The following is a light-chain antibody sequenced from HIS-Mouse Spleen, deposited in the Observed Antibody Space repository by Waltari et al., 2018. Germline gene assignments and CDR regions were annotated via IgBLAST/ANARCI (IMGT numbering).Light chain of an antibody. V-gene: IGLV2-8*01. CDR3: CSYAGSSTLV. CDR1: SSDVGGYNY. CDR2: EVS. Sequence: SALTQPPSASGSPGQSVPISCTGTSSDVGGYNYVFWYQQHPGKAPKLMIYEVSKRPSGVPDRFSGSKSGNTASLTISGLQAEDEADYYCCSYAGSSTLVFGGGTKLTVL. J-gene: IGLJ2*01.